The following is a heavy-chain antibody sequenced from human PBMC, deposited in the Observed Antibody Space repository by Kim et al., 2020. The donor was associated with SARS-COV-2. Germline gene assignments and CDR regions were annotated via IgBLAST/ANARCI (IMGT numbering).Heavy chain of an antibody. D-gene: IGHD3-16*01. Sequence: ASVKVSCKASGYTFTGYYMHWVRQAPGQGLEWMGWINPNSGGTNYAQKFQGRVTMTRDTSISTAYMELSRLRSDDTAVYYCARRGKAEVGEGGMDVWGQGTTVTVSS. V-gene: IGHV1-2*02. CDR3: ARRGKAEVGEGGMDV. J-gene: IGHJ6*02. CDR2: INPNSGGT. CDR1: GYTFTGYY.